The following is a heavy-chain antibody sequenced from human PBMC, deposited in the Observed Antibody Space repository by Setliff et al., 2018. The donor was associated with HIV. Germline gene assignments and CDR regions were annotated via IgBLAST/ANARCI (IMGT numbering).Heavy chain of an antibody. J-gene: IGHJ5*02. CDR2: ISGYNGNT. CDR1: GYSFTFYG. V-gene: IGHV1-18*01. Sequence: ASVKVSCKASGYSFTFYGLNWVRQAPGQGLEWMAWISGYNGNTNYAPKFQGRVTLTTDTSTSTSYMELRSLRSDDTAFYYCARAMSVADWFDPWGQGSLVTVSS. CDR3: ARAMSVADWFDP. D-gene: IGHD6-19*01.